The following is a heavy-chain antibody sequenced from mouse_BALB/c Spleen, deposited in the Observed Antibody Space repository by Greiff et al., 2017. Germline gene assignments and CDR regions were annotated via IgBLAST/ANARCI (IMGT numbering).Heavy chain of an antibody. CDR3: ARSPYGSRSYWYFDV. V-gene: IGHV5-17*02. CDR1: GFTFSSFG. J-gene: IGHJ1*01. D-gene: IGHD1-1*01. Sequence: EVKLVESGGGLVQPGGSRKLSCAASGFTFSSFGMHWVRQAPEKGLEWVAYISSGSSTIYYADTVKGRFTISRDNPKNTLFLQMTSLRSEDTAMYYGARSPYGSRSYWYFDVWGAGTTVTVSS. CDR2: ISSGSSTI.